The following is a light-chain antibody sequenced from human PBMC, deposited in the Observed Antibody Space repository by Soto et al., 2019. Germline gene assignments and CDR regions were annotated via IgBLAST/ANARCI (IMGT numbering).Light chain of an antibody. CDR2: GAS. V-gene: IGKV3-15*01. CDR3: QQYNDWPPVT. Sequence: EIVLTQSPATLSVSPGESATLSCRASQSVGTNLAWYQQKPGQAPRLLIYGASTRATGFPARFSGSGSGTDFTLTINSLQSEDSAVYYCQQYNDWPPVTFGGGTKVDIK. J-gene: IGKJ4*01. CDR1: QSVGTN.